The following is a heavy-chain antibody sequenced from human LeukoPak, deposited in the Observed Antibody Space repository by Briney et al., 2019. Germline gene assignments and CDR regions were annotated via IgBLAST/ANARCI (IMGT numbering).Heavy chain of an antibody. Sequence: PSETLSLTCGVSGGSITSTNYWTWVRQPPGKGLEWIGEVNLQGSTNYNPSLMGRVAISVDTSENHISLQLTSVTAADTAVYYCARLGRKTTVVPPDFDCWGQGTLVTVSS. CDR1: GGSITSTNY. CDR3: ARLGRKTTVVPPDFDC. V-gene: IGHV4-4*02. D-gene: IGHD4-23*01. J-gene: IGHJ4*02. CDR2: VNLQGST.